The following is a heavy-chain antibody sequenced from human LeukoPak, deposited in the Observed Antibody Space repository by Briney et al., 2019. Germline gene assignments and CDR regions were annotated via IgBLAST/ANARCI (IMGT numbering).Heavy chain of an antibody. J-gene: IGHJ3*02. CDR1: GFTVSSNY. V-gene: IGHV3-66*04. CDR3: ASQSTPVLPFDI. CDR2: IYSGGTT. Sequence: GGSLRLSCAVSGFTVSSNYISWVRHAPGKGLEWVSVIYSGGTTYYADSVKGRFTISRDNSKNTLYLQMNSLRAEDTAVYYCASQSTPVLPFDIWGQGTMVTVSS.